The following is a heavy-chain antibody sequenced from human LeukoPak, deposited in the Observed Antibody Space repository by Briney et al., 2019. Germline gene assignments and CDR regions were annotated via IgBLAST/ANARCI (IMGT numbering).Heavy chain of an antibody. CDR2: IKGDGSSI. Sequence: GGSLRLSCAASGFTFSNYWMHWVRQAPGEGLVWVSRIKGDGSSISYAGSVKGRFTISRDNANNTLYLQMSSLRAEDTAVYYCGRDPGKGGALDIWGQGTMVTVSS. V-gene: IGHV3-74*01. CDR1: GFTFSNYW. CDR3: GRDPGKGGALDI. J-gene: IGHJ3*02. D-gene: IGHD2-15*01.